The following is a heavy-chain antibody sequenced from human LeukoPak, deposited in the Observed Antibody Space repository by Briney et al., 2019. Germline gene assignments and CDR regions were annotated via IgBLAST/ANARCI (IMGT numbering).Heavy chain of an antibody. CDR1: GFTFSNYA. CDR3: ARGSAAAGLPFDY. J-gene: IGHJ4*02. V-gene: IGHV3-30-3*01. D-gene: IGHD6-13*01. Sequence: GGSLRLSCAASGFTFSNYAMHWVRQAPGKGLEWVAVISYDGSNKYYADSVKGRFTISRDNAKNSLYLQMNSLRAEDTAVYYCARGSAAAGLPFDYWGQGTLVTVSS. CDR2: ISYDGSNK.